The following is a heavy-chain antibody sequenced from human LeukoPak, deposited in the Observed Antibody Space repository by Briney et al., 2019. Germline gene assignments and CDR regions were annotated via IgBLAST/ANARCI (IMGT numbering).Heavy chain of an antibody. D-gene: IGHD3-16*01. V-gene: IGHV1-69*04. CDR3: ARAGGTEIIYYYYGMDV. J-gene: IGHJ6*02. CDR2: IITILGIA. Sequence: SVRVSCKASVGTLSTYAISWVRQAPVQEREWMGRIITILGIAKYVQKFQGRGTLTPEKPPRTAYMGLSSLRSQATAVYYCARAGGTEIIYYYYGMDVWGQGTTVTVSS. CDR1: VGTLSTYA.